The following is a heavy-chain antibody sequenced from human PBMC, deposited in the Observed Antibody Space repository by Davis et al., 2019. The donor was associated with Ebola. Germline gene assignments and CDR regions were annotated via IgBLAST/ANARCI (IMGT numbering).Heavy chain of an antibody. CDR1: GFTFTNYA. CDR2: ISGSGGST. J-gene: IGHJ5*02. V-gene: IGHV3-23*01. D-gene: IGHD6-13*01. CDR3: AKDPRGTAAGTIWFDP. Sequence: GGSLRLSCAASGFTFTNYAMSWVRQAPGKGLEWVSAISGSGGSTYYADSVKGRFTISRDNSKNTLYLQMNSLRAEDTAVYYCAKDPRGTAAGTIWFDPWGQGTLVTVSS.